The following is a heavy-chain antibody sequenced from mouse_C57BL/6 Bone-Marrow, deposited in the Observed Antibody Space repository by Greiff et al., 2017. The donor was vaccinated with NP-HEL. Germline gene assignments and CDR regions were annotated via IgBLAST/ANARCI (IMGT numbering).Heavy chain of an antibody. V-gene: IGHV10-1*01. CDR3: VRQRGIAMDY. CDR2: IRSKSNNYAT. D-gene: IGHD1-1*01. Sequence: EVHLVESGGGLVQPKGSLKLSCAASGFSFNTYAMNWVRQAPGKGLEWVARIRSKSNNYATYYADSVKDRFTISRDDSESMLYLQMNNLKTEDTAMYYCVRQRGIAMDYWGQGTSVTVSS. J-gene: IGHJ4*01. CDR1: GFSFNTYA.